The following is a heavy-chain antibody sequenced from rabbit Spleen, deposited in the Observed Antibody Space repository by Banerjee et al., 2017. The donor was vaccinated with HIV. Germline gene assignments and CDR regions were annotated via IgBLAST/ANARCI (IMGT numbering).Heavy chain of an antibody. Sequence: QQQLEESGGDLVKPEGSLTLTCTASGFSFSSHLYMCWVRQAPGKVLDWISCIAGSSSGFTYSSTWAKGRFTCSKTSSTTVTLQMTSLTAADTATYFCARDLPDVIGWNFNLWGQGTLVTVS. V-gene: IGHV1S45*01. J-gene: IGHJ4*01. CDR2: IAGSSSGFT. CDR3: ARDLPDVIGWNFNL. CDR1: GFSFSSHLY. D-gene: IGHD1-1*01.